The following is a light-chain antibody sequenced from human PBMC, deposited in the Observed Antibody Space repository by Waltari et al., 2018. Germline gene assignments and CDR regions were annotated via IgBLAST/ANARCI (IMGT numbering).Light chain of an antibody. CDR2: DAA. V-gene: IGKV3-11*01. J-gene: IGKJ2*01. CDR3: QQRTNWSYT. Sequence: EIVLTQSPATLSLSPGQRATLSCRASQSVGANLAWYQQKPGQAPRLLISDAANRAAGITARFSGSGSGTDFTLTISSLEPEDFAVYYCQQRTNWSYTFGQGTKLEIK. CDR1: QSVGAN.